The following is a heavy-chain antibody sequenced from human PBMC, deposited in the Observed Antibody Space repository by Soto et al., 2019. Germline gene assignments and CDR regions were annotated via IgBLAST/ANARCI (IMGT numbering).Heavy chain of an antibody. CDR3: AREAVSRYYDSSGSGDASDI. V-gene: IGHV4-39*02. J-gene: IGHJ3*02. CDR1: GGSISSSSYY. Sequence: PSETLSLTCTVSGGSISSSSYYWGWIRQPPGKGLEWIGSIYYSGSTYYNPSLKSRVTISVDTSKDQFSLKLSSVTAADTAVYYCAREAVSRYYDSSGSGDASDIWGQGTMVTASS. D-gene: IGHD3-22*01. CDR2: IYYSGST.